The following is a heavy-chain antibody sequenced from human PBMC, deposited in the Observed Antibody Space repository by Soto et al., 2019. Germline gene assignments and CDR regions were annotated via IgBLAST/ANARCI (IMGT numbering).Heavy chain of an antibody. Sequence: ASVKVSCKASGGSFTYTLSWVRQAPGQGLEWMGGIIPIFGTANYAQKFQGRVTITADESTKTAYMELSTLRSEDTAVYYCARLHSHGTYGMDVWGQGTTVTVLL. CDR1: GGSFTYT. V-gene: IGHV1-69*13. D-gene: IGHD5-18*01. CDR2: IIPIFGTA. J-gene: IGHJ6*02. CDR3: ARLHSHGTYGMDV.